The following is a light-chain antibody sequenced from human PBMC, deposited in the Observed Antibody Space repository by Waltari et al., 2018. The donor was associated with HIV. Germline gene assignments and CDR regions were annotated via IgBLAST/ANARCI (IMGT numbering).Light chain of an antibody. CDR3: ATWDESLTSFV. CDR2: DTY. Sequence: QSVLTQPPSVSAAPGQGVTISCSPDRSTLERNSLFWYKLFPGTSPKLLISDTYQRPSGIPARFSGSRSGTAVALIITGLQTGDEADYLCATWDESLTSFVFGDATTVT. CDR1: RSTLERNS. V-gene: IGLV1-51*01. J-gene: IGLJ1*01.